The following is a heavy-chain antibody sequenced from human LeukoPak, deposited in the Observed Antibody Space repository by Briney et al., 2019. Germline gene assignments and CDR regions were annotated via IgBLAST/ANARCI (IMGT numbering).Heavy chain of an antibody. J-gene: IGHJ4*02. Sequence: GGSLRLSCAASGFTFDDYAMHWVRQAPGKGLEWVSLISGEGGSTYYADSVKGRFTISRDNSKNSLYLQMNSLRTEDTALYYCAKDKSGWYYFDYWGQGTLVTVSS. CDR1: GFTFDDYA. CDR3: AKDKSGWYYFDY. CDR2: ISGEGGST. V-gene: IGHV3-43*02. D-gene: IGHD6-19*01.